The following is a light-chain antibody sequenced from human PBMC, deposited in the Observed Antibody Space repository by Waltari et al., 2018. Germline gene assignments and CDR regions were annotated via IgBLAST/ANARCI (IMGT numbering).Light chain of an antibody. V-gene: IGKV3-15*01. CDR2: GAS. CDR3: QQYSNWPFT. CDR1: QSVSSS. J-gene: IGKJ3*01. Sequence: EIVLTQSPATLSLSPGERATLPCRASQSVSSSVAWYQQKPGQAPRLLIYGASSRATGIPDRFSGSGSGTDFTLTISSLETEDFAVYYCQQYSNWPFTFGPGTKLDIK.